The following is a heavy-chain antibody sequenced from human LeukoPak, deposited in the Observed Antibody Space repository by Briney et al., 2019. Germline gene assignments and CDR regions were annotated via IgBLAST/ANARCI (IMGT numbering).Heavy chain of an antibody. Sequence: SETLFLTCTVSGGSISSSGYSWGWIRQPPGKGLEWIGSISYSGSTYYNPSLKSRVTISVDTSKNQFSLKLSSVTAADTAVYYCTRLGGGYSYETDYWGQGTLVTVSS. CDR1: GGSISSSGYS. D-gene: IGHD5-18*01. V-gene: IGHV4-39*01. CDR2: ISYSGST. J-gene: IGHJ4*02. CDR3: TRLGGGYSYETDY.